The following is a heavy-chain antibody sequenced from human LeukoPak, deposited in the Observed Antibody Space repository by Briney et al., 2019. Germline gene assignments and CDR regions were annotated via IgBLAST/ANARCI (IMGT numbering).Heavy chain of an antibody. CDR2: INPNSGGT. CDR3: ARNGYCSSTRPCWFDP. Sequence: GASVKVSCKASGYTFTGYYMHWVRQAPGQGLECMGWINPNSGGTNYAQKFQGRVTMTRDTSIRTAYMGLSRLRSDDTAVYYCARNGYCSSTRPCWFDPWGQGTLVTVSS. CDR1: GYTFTGYY. J-gene: IGHJ5*02. V-gene: IGHV1-2*02. D-gene: IGHD2-2*01.